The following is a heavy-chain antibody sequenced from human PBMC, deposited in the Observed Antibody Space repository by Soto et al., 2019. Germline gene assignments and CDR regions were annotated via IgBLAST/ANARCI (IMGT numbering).Heavy chain of an antibody. Sequence: ASVKVSCKASGYTFTSYGISWVRQAPGQGLEWMGWISAYNGNTNYAQKLQGGVTMTTDTSTSTAYMELRSLRSDDTAVYYCARAGYSYGSYDAFDIWGQGTMVTVSS. D-gene: IGHD5-18*01. J-gene: IGHJ3*02. CDR3: ARAGYSYGSYDAFDI. CDR1: GYTFTSYG. V-gene: IGHV1-18*01. CDR2: ISAYNGNT.